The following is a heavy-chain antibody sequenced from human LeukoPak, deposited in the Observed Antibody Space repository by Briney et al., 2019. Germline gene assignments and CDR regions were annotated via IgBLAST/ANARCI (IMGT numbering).Heavy chain of an antibody. J-gene: IGHJ6*03. CDR2: IYPGDSDT. D-gene: IGHD6-6*01. Sequence: GESLRISCKGSGYSFTSYWIGWVRQMPGKGLEWMGIIYPGDSDTRYSPSFQGQVTISADRSISTAYLQWSSLKASDTAMYYCARTYIAARPGAYYYMDVWGKGTTVTVSS. CDR1: GYSFTSYW. CDR3: ARTYIAARPGAYYYMDV. V-gene: IGHV5-51*01.